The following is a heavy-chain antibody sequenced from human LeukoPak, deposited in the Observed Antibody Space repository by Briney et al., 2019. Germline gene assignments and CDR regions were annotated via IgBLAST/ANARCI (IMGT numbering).Heavy chain of an antibody. D-gene: IGHD1-7*01. CDR1: GFTFSSYS. V-gene: IGHV3-48*01. CDR3: ARDGGWNYVDYYYGMDV. Sequence: PGGSLRLSCAASGFTFSSYSMNWVRQAPGKGLEWVSYISSSSTIYYADSVKGRFTISRDNAKNSLYLQMNSLRAEDTAVYYCARDGGWNYVDYYYGMDVWGQGTTVTVSS. CDR2: ISSSSTI. J-gene: IGHJ6*02.